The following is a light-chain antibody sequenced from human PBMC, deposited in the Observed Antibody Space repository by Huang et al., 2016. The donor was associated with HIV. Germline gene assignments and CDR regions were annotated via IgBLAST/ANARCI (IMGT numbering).Light chain of an antibody. CDR3: QHYSTHLYT. Sequence: DIQMTQSPSTLSTSVGVRVNITCRASQNISNWLAWYQLRPGQAPKLLIDRSSTFATGVPSRFSGSGSGTDFTLSISSLQPDDFASYFCQHYSTHLYTFGQGTRL. V-gene: IGKV1-5*03. CDR2: RSS. J-gene: IGKJ2*01. CDR1: QNISNW.